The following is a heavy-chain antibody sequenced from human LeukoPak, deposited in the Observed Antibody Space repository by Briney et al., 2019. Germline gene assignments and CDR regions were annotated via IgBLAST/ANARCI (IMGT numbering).Heavy chain of an antibody. V-gene: IGHV3-66*01. J-gene: IGHJ5*02. CDR3: VRVRIAATGLGAFDP. Sequence: PGGSLRLSCAASGITVSSNYIIWFRQAPGKGLEWVSVIYSGGISYYSDSVMGRFTISRDNSKNTVSLQMDNLRADDTALYYCVRVRIAATGLGAFDPWGQGTLVTVSS. CDR1: GITVSSNY. CDR2: IYSGGIS. D-gene: IGHD6-13*01.